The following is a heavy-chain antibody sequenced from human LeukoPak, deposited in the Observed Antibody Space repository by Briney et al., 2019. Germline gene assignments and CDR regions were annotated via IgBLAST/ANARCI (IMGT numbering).Heavy chain of an antibody. V-gene: IGHV3-23*01. Sequence: GGSLRLSCAASGFTFSSYAMSWVRQAPGKGLEWVSAISGSSGSTYYADSVKGRFTISRDNSKNTLYLQMNSLRAEDTAVYYCAKDRHGYTMWTFDYWGQGTLVTVSS. D-gene: IGHD5-24*01. CDR3: AKDRHGYTMWTFDY. J-gene: IGHJ4*02. CDR1: GFTFSSYA. CDR2: ISGSSGST.